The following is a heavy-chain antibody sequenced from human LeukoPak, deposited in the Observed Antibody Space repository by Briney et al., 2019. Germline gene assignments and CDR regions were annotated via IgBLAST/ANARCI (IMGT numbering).Heavy chain of an antibody. D-gene: IGHD3-22*01. Sequence: ASVKVSCKASGYTFTKYAINWVRQAPGQGLEWMGWINTNTGNPTYAQGFTGQFVFSLDTSVSTAYPQLISLKAEDSAVYYCARGGFGSRWASDIWGQGTLVTVSS. V-gene: IGHV7-4-1*02. CDR2: INTNTGNP. CDR1: GYTFTKYA. J-gene: IGHJ3*02. CDR3: ARGGFGSRWASDI.